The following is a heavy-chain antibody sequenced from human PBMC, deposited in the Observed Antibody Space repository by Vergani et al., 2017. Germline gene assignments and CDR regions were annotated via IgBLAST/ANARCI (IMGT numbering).Heavy chain of an antibody. CDR1: GFTFSSYS. V-gene: IGHV4-34*01. D-gene: IGHD1-20*01. J-gene: IGHJ6*03. CDR2: INHSGSN. Sequence: VQLVESGGGLVQPGGSLRLSCAASGFTFSSYSMNWVRQAPGKGLEWIGEINHSGSNNYNPSLKSRVTISVDTSKNQFSLKLSSVTAADAAVYYCARDRPIFRITGTKKRPHYYMDVWGKGTTVTVSS. CDR3: ARDRPIFRITGTKKRPHYYMDV.